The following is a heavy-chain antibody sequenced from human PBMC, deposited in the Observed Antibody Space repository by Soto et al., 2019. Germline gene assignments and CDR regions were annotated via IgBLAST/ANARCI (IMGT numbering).Heavy chain of an antibody. CDR2: IDNAGTDS. J-gene: IGHJ6*04. CDR1: GFTLSGRS. D-gene: IGHD3-10*01. V-gene: IGHV3-74*01. Sequence: EVQMVESGGGLVQPGGSLRLSCAASGFTLSGRSMHWVRQAPGKGLVWVSGIDNAGTDSTYADSVKGRFTSSRDNAKNMLYLQMNSLRVEATAVYYCARGCFGPDVWGKGTKVTVSS. CDR3: ARGCFGPDV.